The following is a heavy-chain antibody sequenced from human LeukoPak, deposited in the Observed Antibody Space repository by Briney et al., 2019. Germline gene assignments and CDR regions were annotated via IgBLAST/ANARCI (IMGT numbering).Heavy chain of an antibody. J-gene: IGHJ4*02. CDR1: GFTFSGSA. V-gene: IGHV3-73*01. CDR2: IRSKANSYAT. Sequence: GESLRLSCAASGFTFSGSAMHWVRQASGKGLEWVGRIRSKANSYATAYAASVKGRFTISRDDSKNTAYLQMNSLKTEDTAVYYCTSQTSQPPVDYWGQGTLVTVSS. CDR3: TSQTSQPPVDY. D-gene: IGHD2-2*01.